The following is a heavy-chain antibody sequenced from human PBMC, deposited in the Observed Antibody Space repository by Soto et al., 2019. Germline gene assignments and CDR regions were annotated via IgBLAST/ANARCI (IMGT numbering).Heavy chain of an antibody. V-gene: IGHV5-51*01. CDR1: GYSFTNYW. Sequence: EVQLVQSGAEVKKPGESLKISCKGSGYSFTNYWIGWVRQMPGKGLEWMGIIYPGDSATTYSPSFQGQVTISADKSISTAYMQWSRLKASDTAMYYCARRPRSQWAVTTSRSYWYFDLWGRGTMVTVSS. CDR2: IYPGDSAT. D-gene: IGHD4-17*01. J-gene: IGHJ2*01. CDR3: ARRPRSQWAVTTSRSYWYFDL.